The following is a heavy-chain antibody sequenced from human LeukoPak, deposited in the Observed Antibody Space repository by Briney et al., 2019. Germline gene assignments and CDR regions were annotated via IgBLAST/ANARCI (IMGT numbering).Heavy chain of an antibody. CDR1: GFTFSTYG. D-gene: IGHD3-9*01. Sequence: PGGSLRLSCGASGFTFSTYGIHWVRQAPGKGLEWVAFIQNDGSNKYYTDSVKGRFTISRDNSKNTLYLQMNSLRAEDTAVYYCAKAILTGSYRGYFDYWGQGTPVTVSS. J-gene: IGHJ4*02. CDR3: AKAILTGSYRGYFDY. CDR2: IQNDGSNK. V-gene: IGHV3-30*02.